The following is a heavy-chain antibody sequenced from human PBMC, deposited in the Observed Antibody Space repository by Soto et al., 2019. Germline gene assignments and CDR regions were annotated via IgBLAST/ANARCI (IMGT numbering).Heavy chain of an antibody. J-gene: IGHJ4*02. Sequence: EVQLLESGGGLVQPGGSLRLSCAASGFTFSSYAMSWVRQAPGKGLEWVSAISGSGGSTYYADSVKGRFTISRDNSKNTLYLQMNSLTAEDTAVYYCAKDPPFQGLPAANQRGYWGQGTLVTVSS. CDR3: AKDPPFQGLPAANQRGY. V-gene: IGHV3-23*01. CDR1: GFTFSSYA. D-gene: IGHD2-2*01. CDR2: ISGSGGST.